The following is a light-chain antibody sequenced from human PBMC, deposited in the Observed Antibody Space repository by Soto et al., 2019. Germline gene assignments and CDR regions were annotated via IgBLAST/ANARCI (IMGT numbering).Light chain of an antibody. V-gene: IGKV3-20*01. CDR3: QQYRSSPRKSYT. CDR2: GAS. J-gene: IGKJ2*01. Sequence: EIVLTQSPGTLSLSPGERATLSCRASQSVSSSYLAWYQQKPGQAPRLLIYGASSRATGIPDRFSGSGSGTDFTLTISRPEPEDFALYYCQQYRSSPRKSYTFGQRTKLEIK. CDR1: QSVSSSY.